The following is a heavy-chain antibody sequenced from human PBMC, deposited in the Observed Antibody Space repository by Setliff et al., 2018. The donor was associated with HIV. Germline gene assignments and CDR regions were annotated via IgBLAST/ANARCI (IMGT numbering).Heavy chain of an antibody. CDR3: SRLTRSSSNSYKGRFDP. V-gene: IGHV4-39*01. J-gene: IGHJ5*02. CDR1: DASINSNNYY. CDR2: IYYSGTA. Sequence: SETLSLTCSISDASINSNNYYWVWIRQTPGKGLEWIGSIYYSGTAYYNPSLKSRRIISVDTSKNQFSLNLSSMSAADTAVYFCSRLTRSSSNSYKGRFDPWGQGTLVTVSS. D-gene: IGHD2-15*01.